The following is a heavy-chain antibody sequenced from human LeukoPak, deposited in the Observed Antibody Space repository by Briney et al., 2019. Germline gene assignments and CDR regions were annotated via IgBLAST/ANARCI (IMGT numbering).Heavy chain of an antibody. CDR3: AREGPRYYYGSGSYYN. Sequence: PSETLSLTCTVSGGSISSGGYYWSWIRQHPGKGLEWIGYIYYSGSTYYNPSLKSRVTISVDTSKNQFSLKLSSVTAADTAVYYCAREGPRYYYGSGSYYNWGQGTLVTVSS. D-gene: IGHD3-10*01. CDR1: GGSISSGGYY. V-gene: IGHV4-31*03. CDR2: IYYSGST. J-gene: IGHJ4*02.